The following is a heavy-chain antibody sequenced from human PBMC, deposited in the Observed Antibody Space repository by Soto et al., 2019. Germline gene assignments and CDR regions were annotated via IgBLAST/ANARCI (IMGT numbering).Heavy chain of an antibody. CDR1: GFTFSSYG. CDR2: IWYDGSNK. V-gene: IGHV3-33*01. CDR3: ARDDAGRTDAFDI. J-gene: IGHJ3*02. D-gene: IGHD6-13*01. Sequence: LRLSCAASGFTFSSYGMHWVRQAPGKGLEWVAVIWYDGSNKYYADSVKGRFTISRDNSKNTLYLQMNSLRAEDTAVYYCARDDAGRTDAFDIWGQGTMVTVAS.